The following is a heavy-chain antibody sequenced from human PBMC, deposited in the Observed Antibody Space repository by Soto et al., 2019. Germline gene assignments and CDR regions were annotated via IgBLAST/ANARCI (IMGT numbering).Heavy chain of an antibody. CDR1: GGTFSSYA. J-gene: IGHJ5*02. D-gene: IGHD2-2*01. Sequence: QVQLVQAGAEVKKPGSSVKVSCKASGGTFSSYAISWVRQAPGQGLERMGGIIPIFGTANYAQKFQGRVTITADQSTSTAYMELSSLRSEDTAVYYCARGGNIGVVPDATGDWFDPWGQGTLVAVSS. CDR2: IIPIFGTA. CDR3: ARGGNIGVVPDATGDWFDP. V-gene: IGHV1-69*01.